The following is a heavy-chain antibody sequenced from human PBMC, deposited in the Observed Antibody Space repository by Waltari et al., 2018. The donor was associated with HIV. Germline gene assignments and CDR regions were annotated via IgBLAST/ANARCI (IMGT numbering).Heavy chain of an antibody. D-gene: IGHD2-2*02. Sequence: EVQLVESGGGLVQPGGSLRLSCAASGFTFSSYAMSWVRQAPGKGLEWVSVISGSGGSTYYAASVKGRFTSSRDNSKNTLYLQMNSLRAEDTAVYYCAKAPLYYWYFDLWGRGTLVTVSS. V-gene: IGHV3-23*04. CDR3: AKAPLYYWYFDL. CDR2: ISGSGGST. CDR1: GFTFSSYA. J-gene: IGHJ2*01.